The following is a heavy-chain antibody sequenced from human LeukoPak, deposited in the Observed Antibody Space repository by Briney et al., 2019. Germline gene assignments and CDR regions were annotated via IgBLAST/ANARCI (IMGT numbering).Heavy chain of an antibody. V-gene: IGHV3-30*09. CDR3: ARAYYDILTGYYDY. CDR2: ISYDGSNK. D-gene: IGHD3-9*01. Sequence: GGSLRLSCAASGFTFSSYAMHWVRQAPGKGLEWVAVISYDGSNKYYADSVKGRFAISRDNSKNTLYLQMNSLRAEDTAVYYCARAYYDILTGYYDYWGQGTLVTVSS. J-gene: IGHJ4*02. CDR1: GFTFSSYA.